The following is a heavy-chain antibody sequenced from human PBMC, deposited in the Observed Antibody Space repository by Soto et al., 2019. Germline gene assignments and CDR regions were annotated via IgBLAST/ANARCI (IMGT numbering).Heavy chain of an antibody. CDR2: INTGGTP. V-gene: IGHV4-4*07. Sequence: SETLSPTCTVSGGSISSNYWRWIRQPAGKGLEWFGRINTGGTPNYNPSFKLGVRISADTTKNQFSLKVNSMTAADTAVYYWARDVRWDRGLDVWGQGTTVTVSS. CDR3: ARDVRWDRGLDV. CDR1: GGSISSNY. J-gene: IGHJ6*02. D-gene: IGHD1-26*01.